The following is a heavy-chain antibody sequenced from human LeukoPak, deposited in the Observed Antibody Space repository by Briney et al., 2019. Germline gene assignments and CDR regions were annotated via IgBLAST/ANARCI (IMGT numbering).Heavy chain of an antibody. Sequence: GGSLRLSCAASGFTFSIYWMSWVRRAPGKGLEWVANIKQDGSERYYVDSVKGRFTLSRDNAKNSLYLQMNSLRAEDTAVYYCARDRWSYDPQGGFDCWGQGTLVTVSS. D-gene: IGHD3-22*01. J-gene: IGHJ4*02. CDR1: GFTFSIYW. CDR2: IKQDGSER. V-gene: IGHV3-7*03. CDR3: ARDRWSYDPQGGFDC.